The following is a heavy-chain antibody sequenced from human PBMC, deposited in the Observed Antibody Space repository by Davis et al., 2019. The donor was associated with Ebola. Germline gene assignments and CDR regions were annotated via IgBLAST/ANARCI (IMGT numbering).Heavy chain of an antibody. J-gene: IGHJ6*02. D-gene: IGHD5-12*01. V-gene: IGHV1-69*06. CDR1: GGTFSSYA. Sequence: SVKVSCKASGGTFSSYAISWVRQAPGQGLEWMGGIIPIFGTANYAQKFQGRVTITADKSTSTAYMELSSLRSEDTAVYYCAESGGYSGYDLIGGMDVWGQGTTVTVSS. CDR3: AESGGYSGYDLIGGMDV. CDR2: IIPIFGTA.